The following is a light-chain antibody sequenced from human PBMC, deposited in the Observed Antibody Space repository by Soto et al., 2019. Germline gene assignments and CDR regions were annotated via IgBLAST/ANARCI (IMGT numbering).Light chain of an antibody. V-gene: IGKV2-28*01. CDR2: LGS. Sequence: DIVMTQSPLSLPVTPGEPASISCRSSQSILHSSGYNYLDWYLQRPGQSPQLLICLGSDRASGVPDRFSGRESGTDFTLKISRVEADDVGVYYCMQRLQPPWTFGQGTKMEI. CDR3: MQRLQPPWT. CDR1: QSILHSSGYNY. J-gene: IGKJ1*01.